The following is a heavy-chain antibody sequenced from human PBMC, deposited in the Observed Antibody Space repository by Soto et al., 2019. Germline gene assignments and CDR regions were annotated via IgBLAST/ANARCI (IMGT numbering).Heavy chain of an antibody. CDR2: ISGSGGST. V-gene: IGHV3-23*01. CDR3: AKDRLPITMIVVAILGTLDY. CDR1: GFTFSSYA. Sequence: GGSLRLSCAASGFTFSSYAMSWVRQAPGKGLEWVSAISGSGGSTYYADSVKGRFTISRDNSKNTLYLQMNSLRAEDTAVYYCAKDRLPITMIVVAILGTLDYWGQGTLVTVSS. D-gene: IGHD3-22*01. J-gene: IGHJ4*02.